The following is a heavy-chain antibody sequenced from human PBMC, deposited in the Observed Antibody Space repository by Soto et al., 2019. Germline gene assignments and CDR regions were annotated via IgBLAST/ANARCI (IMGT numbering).Heavy chain of an antibody. Sequence: ASVKVSCKASGGTFSSYAISWVRQAPGQGLEWMGGIIPIFGTANYAQKFQGRVTITADESTSTAYMELSSLRSEDTAVYYCARAPGVAYGSAFDYWGQGTLVTVSS. CDR1: GGTFSSYA. CDR3: ARAPGVAYGSAFDY. CDR2: IIPIFGTA. D-gene: IGHD3-10*01. J-gene: IGHJ4*02. V-gene: IGHV1-69*13.